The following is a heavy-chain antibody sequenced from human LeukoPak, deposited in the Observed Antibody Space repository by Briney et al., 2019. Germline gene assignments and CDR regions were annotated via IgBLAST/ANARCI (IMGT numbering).Heavy chain of an antibody. J-gene: IGHJ4*02. CDR3: ARDRDYGDYRKFDY. CDR1: GFTFSNYW. V-gene: IGHV4-59*01. CDR2: ISYSENT. Sequence: GSLRLSCAASGFTFSNYWMTWVRQPPGKGLEWLGYISYSENTNYNPSLKSRVTISVDTSKNQFSLKLSSVTAADTAVYYCARDRDYGDYRKFDYWGQGTLVTVSS. D-gene: IGHD4-17*01.